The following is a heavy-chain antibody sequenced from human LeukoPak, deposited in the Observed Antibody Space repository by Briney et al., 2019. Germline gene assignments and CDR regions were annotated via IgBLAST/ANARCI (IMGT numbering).Heavy chain of an antibody. CDR3: ARGAVAVRNAFDI. V-gene: IGHV6-1*01. Sequence: SQTLSLTCAISGDSVSSNSAARNWIRQSPSRGLEWLGRTYYSSKWYNDYAVSVKSRITINPDTSKNQFTLQLNSVTPEDTAVYYCARGAVAVRNAFDIWGQGTRVTVSS. CDR1: GDSVSSNSAA. J-gene: IGHJ3*02. CDR2: TYYSSKWYN. D-gene: IGHD6-19*01.